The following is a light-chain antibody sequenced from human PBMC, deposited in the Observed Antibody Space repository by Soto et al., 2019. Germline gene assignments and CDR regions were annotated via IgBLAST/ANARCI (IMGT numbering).Light chain of an antibody. Sequence: DIQMTQSPSTLSASVGDRITITCRASQSVSRRLAWYQQKPGKAPKLLIYAASSLDSGVPSRFSGRGSGTEFTLTISSLQPDDCATYYCHTYNTYSLHTFGQGTKVDIK. J-gene: IGKJ2*01. CDR2: AAS. CDR1: QSVSRR. V-gene: IGKV1-5*01. CDR3: HTYNTYSLHT.